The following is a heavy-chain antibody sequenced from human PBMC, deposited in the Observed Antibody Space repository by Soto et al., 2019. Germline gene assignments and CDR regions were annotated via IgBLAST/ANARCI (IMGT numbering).Heavy chain of an antibody. CDR3: ARRVTVTTTTYSFDY. CDR1: GGSFSGYY. J-gene: IGHJ4*02. CDR2: INHSGST. Sequence: SSGTLSLSFASCGGSFSGYYWSWIRQPPGKGLEWIGEINHSGSTNYNPSLKSRVTISVDTSKNQFSLKLSSVTAADTAVYYCARRVTVTTTTYSFDYWGQGTLVTVSS. V-gene: IGHV4-34*01. D-gene: IGHD4-4*01.